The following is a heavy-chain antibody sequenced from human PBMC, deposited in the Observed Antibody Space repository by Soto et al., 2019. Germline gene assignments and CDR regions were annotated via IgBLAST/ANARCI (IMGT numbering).Heavy chain of an antibody. CDR3: TTAERGGSYYSDY. CDR2: IKSKTDGGTV. J-gene: IGHJ4*02. Sequence: EVQLVESGGGLVRPGESLRLSCAASGFTFTSAWINWVRQAPGKGLEWAGRIKSKTDGGTVDYGEPVKGRLTISRDDSKNTAYLQMNSLRNEDTAVYYWTTAERGGSYYSDYWGQGTLVTVSS. V-gene: IGHV3-15*07. D-gene: IGHD1-26*01. CDR1: GFTFTSAW.